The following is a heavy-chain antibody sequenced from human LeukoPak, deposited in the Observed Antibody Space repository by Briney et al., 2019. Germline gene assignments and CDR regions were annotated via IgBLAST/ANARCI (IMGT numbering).Heavy chain of an antibody. Sequence: GGSLRLSCAASGFTFDDYTMHWVRQAPGKGLEWVSLISWDGGSTYYADSVKGRFTISRDNSKNSLYLQMNSLRTEDTALYYCAKGSPKHDYGDYYGYWGQGTLVTVSS. J-gene: IGHJ4*02. D-gene: IGHD4-17*01. CDR2: ISWDGGST. CDR3: AKGSPKHDYGDYYGY. CDR1: GFTFDDYT. V-gene: IGHV3-43*01.